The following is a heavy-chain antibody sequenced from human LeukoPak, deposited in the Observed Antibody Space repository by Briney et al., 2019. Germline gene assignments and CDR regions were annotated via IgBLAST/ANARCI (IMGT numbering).Heavy chain of an antibody. CDR1: GYTFTSYY. J-gene: IGHJ6*02. CDR2: INPSGGST. Sequence: GASVKVSCKASGYTFTSYYMHWVRQAPGQGLEWMGIINPSGGSTSYAQKFQGRVTMTRDTSTSTVYMELSSLRSEDTAVYYCARDGAITMVRGVIFYHGMDVWGQGTTVTVSS. V-gene: IGHV1-46*01. D-gene: IGHD3-10*01. CDR3: ARDGAITMVRGVIFYHGMDV.